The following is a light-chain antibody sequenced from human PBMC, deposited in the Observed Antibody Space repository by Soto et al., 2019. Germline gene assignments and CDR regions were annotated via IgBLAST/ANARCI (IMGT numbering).Light chain of an antibody. CDR3: QQVNSYSEA. V-gene: IGKV1-5*03. CDR2: KAS. J-gene: IGKJ1*01. Sequence: DIQMTQSPSTLSGSVGDRVTITCRASQTISSWLAWYQQKPGKAPKLLIYKASTLKSGVPSRFSGSGYGTEFTLTISGLQPEDSATYYCQQVNSYSEAFGQGTKVDIK. CDR1: QTISSW.